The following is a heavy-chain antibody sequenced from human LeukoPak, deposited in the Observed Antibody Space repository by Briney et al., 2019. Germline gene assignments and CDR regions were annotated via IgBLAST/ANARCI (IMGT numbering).Heavy chain of an antibody. D-gene: IGHD2-15*01. V-gene: IGHV3-23*01. CDR1: GFTFSSYA. J-gene: IGHJ1*01. Sequence: GGSLRLSCAASGFTFSSYAMSWVRQAPGKGLEWVSAISGSGGSTYYADSVKGRFTISRDNSKNTLYLQMNSLRAEDTAVYYCAKGTVVVVAATPEYFQHWGQGTLVTVSS. CDR2: ISGSGGST. CDR3: AKGTVVVVAATPEYFQH.